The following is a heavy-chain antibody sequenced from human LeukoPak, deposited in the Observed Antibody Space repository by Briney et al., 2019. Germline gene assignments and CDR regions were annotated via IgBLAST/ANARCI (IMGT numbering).Heavy chain of an antibody. CDR2: ISRSSSYI. CDR1: GFTFSSYS. CDR3: ARDLESVFGELLWEHYFDY. V-gene: IGHV3-21*01. Sequence: GGSLRLSCAASGFTFSSYSMNWVRQAPGKGLEWVSSISRSSSYIYYADSVKGRFTISRDNAKNSLYLQMNSLGAEDTAVYYCARDLESVFGELLWEHYFDYWGQGTLVTVSS. J-gene: IGHJ4*02. D-gene: IGHD3-10*02.